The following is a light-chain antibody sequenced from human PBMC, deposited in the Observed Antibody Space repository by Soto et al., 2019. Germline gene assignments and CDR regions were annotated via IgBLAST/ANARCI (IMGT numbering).Light chain of an antibody. CDR3: TAWDDNLSAVV. CDR1: DSNIGSNS. Sequence: QSVLTQPPSASGTAGQVVTISCSGGDSNIGSNSVYWYQHLPRMAPKLLIYANNQRPSGVPDRFSGSKSGTSASLAISGLRSEDEAYYYCTAWDDNLSAVVFGGGTKLTVL. J-gene: IGLJ2*01. V-gene: IGLV1-47*02. CDR2: ANN.